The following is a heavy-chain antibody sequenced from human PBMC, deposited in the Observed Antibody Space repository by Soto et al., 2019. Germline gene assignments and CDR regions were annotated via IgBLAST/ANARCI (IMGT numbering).Heavy chain of an antibody. D-gene: IGHD2-15*01. CDR1: GFTFTKYS. CDR3: VGGVVVVVGSTAENFDH. Sequence: SCVNSGFTFTKYSMNWVRQAPGKGLEWVSYISYSGETKYYADSLKGRYAISRDDAKNSVYLQMNSLRDEDTAFYYCVGGVVVVVGSTAENFDHWGQGTLVTVSS. J-gene: IGHJ4*02. CDR2: ISYSGETK. V-gene: IGHV3-48*02.